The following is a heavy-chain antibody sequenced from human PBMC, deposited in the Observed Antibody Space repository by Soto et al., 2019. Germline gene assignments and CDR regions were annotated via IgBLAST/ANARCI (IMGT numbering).Heavy chain of an antibody. CDR3: ARGPYPVALIRYVTFDY. CDR2: INHSGST. CDR1: GGSFSGYY. J-gene: IGHJ4*02. D-gene: IGHD3-9*01. Sequence: SETLSLTCSVYGGSFSGYYWSWIRQPPGKGLEWIGEINHSGSTNYNPSLKSRVTISVDTSKNQFYLKLSSVTAADTAVYYCARGPYPVALIRYVTFDYWGQGTLVTVSS. V-gene: IGHV4-34*01.